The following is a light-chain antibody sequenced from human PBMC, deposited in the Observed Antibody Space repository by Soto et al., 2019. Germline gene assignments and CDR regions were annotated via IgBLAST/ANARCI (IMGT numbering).Light chain of an antibody. J-gene: IGLJ1*01. V-gene: IGLV1-40*01. CDR1: SSNIGAGYD. Sequence: QSLLTKPPSGSGAPGQRATISCTRSSSNIGAGYDVHWYQQLPGTAPKLLIYDNTNRPSGVPDRFSGSKSGTSASLAITGLQAEDEADYYCQSYDRSLSGSRVFGTGTKVTVL. CDR2: DNT. CDR3: QSYDRSLSGSRV.